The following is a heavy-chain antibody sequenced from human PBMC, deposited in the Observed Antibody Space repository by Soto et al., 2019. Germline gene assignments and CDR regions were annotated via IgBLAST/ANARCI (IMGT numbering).Heavy chain of an antibody. CDR2: IYYRGST. Sequence: QVQLQESGPGLVKPSQTLSLTCTVSGGSISSGDYYWSWIRQPPGKGLEWIGYIYYRGSTYYNPSLKSGVTISVDTAKNQFSLNLSAVTAADTAVYYCARDPTGWYFDLCGRGTLVTVSS. CDR3: ARDPTGWYFDL. V-gene: IGHV4-30-4*01. J-gene: IGHJ2*01. CDR1: GGSISSGDYY. D-gene: IGHD3-9*01.